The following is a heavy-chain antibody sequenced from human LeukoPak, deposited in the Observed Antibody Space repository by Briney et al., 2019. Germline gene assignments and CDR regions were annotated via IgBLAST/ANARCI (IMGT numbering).Heavy chain of an antibody. CDR1: GGSISSSSYY. J-gene: IGHJ4*02. CDR2: IYYSGST. Sequence: SETLSLTCTVSGGSISSSSYYWGWIRQPPGKGLEWIGSIYYSGSTYYNPSLKSRVTISVDTSKNQFSLKLSSATAADTAVYYCARIGSGWYEYYFDYWGQGTLVTVSS. D-gene: IGHD6-19*01. CDR3: ARIGSGWYEYYFDY. V-gene: IGHV4-39*07.